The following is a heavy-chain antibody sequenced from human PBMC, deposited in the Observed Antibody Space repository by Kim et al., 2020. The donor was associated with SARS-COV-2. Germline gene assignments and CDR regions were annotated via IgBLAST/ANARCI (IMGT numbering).Heavy chain of an antibody. V-gene: IGHV4-39*07. CDR2: IYYSGST. CDR1: GGSISSSSYY. D-gene: IGHD3-22*01. J-gene: IGHJ4*02. Sequence: SETLSLTCTVSGGSISSSSYYWGWIRQPPGKGLEWIGSIYYSGSTYYNPSLKSRVTISVDTSKNQFSLKLSSVTAADTAVYYCASDYLSNYYDSSGYMVYWGQGTLVTVSS. CDR3: ASDYLSNYYDSSGYMVY.